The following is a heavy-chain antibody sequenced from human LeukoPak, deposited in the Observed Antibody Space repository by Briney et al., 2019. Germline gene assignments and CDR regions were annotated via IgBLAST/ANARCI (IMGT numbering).Heavy chain of an antibody. V-gene: IGHV3-21*01. J-gene: IGHJ4*02. CDR1: GFTFSSYS. CDR2: ISSSGSYI. Sequence: GGSLRLSCAASGFTFSSYSMNWVRQAPGKGLEWVPSISSSGSYIYFADSMKGRFTISRDNAGNSVYLQMNSLRVDDTAVYFCARDVSRDVSCYTDWGQGTLVTVSS. CDR3: ARDVSRDVSCYTD. D-gene: IGHD2-2*02.